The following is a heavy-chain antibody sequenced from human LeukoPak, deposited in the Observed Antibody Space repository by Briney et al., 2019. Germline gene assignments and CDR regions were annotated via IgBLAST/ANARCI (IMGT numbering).Heavy chain of an antibody. D-gene: IGHD3-10*01. Sequence: GGSLRLSCAASGFSFSSYAMSWVRQAPGKGLEWVSAISGGGGGTYFADSVKGRFTISRDNSKNTLYLQMTSLRAEDTAVYYCAKGSYYGSGSRVDYWGQGTLVTVSS. J-gene: IGHJ4*02. CDR2: ISGGGGGT. CDR3: AKGSYYGSGSRVDY. V-gene: IGHV3-23*01. CDR1: GFSFSSYA.